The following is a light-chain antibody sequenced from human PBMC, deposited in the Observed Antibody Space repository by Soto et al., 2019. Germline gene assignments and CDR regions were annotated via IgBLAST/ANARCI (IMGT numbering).Light chain of an antibody. CDR3: CSYAVGTIVYV. CDR2: EAY. Sequence: QSALTQPASVSGSPGQSITISCTGTSSDVGGRNLLSWYQQHPGKAPKAIIYEAYRRPSGVSPRFSGSKSGNTASLTISGLQAEDEADYYCCSYAVGTIVYVFGTGTKVTVL. J-gene: IGLJ1*01. V-gene: IGLV2-23*01. CDR1: SSDVGGRNL.